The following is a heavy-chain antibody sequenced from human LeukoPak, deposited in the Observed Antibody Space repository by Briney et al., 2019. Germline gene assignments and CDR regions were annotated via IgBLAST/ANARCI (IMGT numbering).Heavy chain of an antibody. D-gene: IGHD3-22*01. Sequence: GGSLRLSCAASGFIFSSYWMSWVRQAPGKGLEWVANIKQDGSEKYYVDSVKGRFTISRDNAKNSLFLQMNSLRAEDTAVYYCARGTTSPIVVVSSVDYWGQGTLVTVSS. J-gene: IGHJ4*02. V-gene: IGHV3-7*01. CDR1: GFIFSSYW. CDR3: ARGTTSPIVVVSSVDY. CDR2: IKQDGSEK.